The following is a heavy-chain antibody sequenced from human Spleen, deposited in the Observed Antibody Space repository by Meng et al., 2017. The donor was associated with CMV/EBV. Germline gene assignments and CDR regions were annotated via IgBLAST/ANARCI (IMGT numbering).Heavy chain of an antibody. D-gene: IGHD3-3*01. CDR3: ARGLDYNFWSGYYTSTYYFDY. J-gene: IGHJ4*02. CDR1: YG. Sequence: YGINWVRQAPGQGLEWMGWINTYNRNTNYAQRLQGRVTMTTDTSTSTAYMDLRSLRSDDTAVYYCARGLDYNFWSGYYTSTYYFDYWGQGTLVTVSS. CDR2: INTYNRNT. V-gene: IGHV1-18*01.